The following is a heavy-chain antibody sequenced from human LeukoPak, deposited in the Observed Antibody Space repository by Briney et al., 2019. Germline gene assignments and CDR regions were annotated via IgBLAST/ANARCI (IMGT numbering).Heavy chain of an antibody. CDR1: GGSFSGYY. D-gene: IGHD1-26*01. J-gene: IGHJ4*02. CDR3: ARGPRNLIVGAKRFDY. V-gene: IGHV4-34*01. CDR2: INHSGST. Sequence: SETLSLTCAVYGGSFSGYYWSWIRQPPGKGLEWLGEINHSGSTNYNPSLKSRVTISVDTSKNQFSLKLSSVTAADTAVYYCARGPRNLIVGAKRFDYWGQGTLVTVSS.